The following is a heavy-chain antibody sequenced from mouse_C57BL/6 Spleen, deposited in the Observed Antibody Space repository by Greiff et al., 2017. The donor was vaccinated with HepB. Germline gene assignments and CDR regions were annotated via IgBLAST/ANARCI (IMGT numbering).Heavy chain of an antibody. CDR2: IDPETGGT. J-gene: IGHJ3*01. V-gene: IGHV1-15*01. CDR1: GYTFTDYE. Sequence: QVQLQQSGAELVRPGASVTLSCKASGYTFTDYEMHWVKQTPVHGLEWIGAIDPETGGTAYNQKFKGKAILTADKSSSTAYMELRSLTSEDSAVYYCTRDDFYGSSYPWFAYWGQGTLVTVSA. D-gene: IGHD1-1*01. CDR3: TRDDFYGSSYPWFAY.